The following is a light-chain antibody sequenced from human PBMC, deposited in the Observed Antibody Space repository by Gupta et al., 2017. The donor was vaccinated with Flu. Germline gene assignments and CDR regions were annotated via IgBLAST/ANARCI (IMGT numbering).Light chain of an antibody. CDR1: STDIGSYDY. CDR2: EVS. Sequence: QSALTQPASVSGSPGQSITISCTGTSTDIGSYDYVSWYQQHPGKAPKLIIFEVSDRPAGISNRFSGSKSANTASLTISGRQAEDEADYYGCSHRDIVTLVFGTGTRVNV. CDR3: CSHRDIVTLV. V-gene: IGLV2-14*01. J-gene: IGLJ1*01.